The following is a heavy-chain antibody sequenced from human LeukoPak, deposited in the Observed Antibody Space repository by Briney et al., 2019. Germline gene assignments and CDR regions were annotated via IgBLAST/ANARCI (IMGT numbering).Heavy chain of an antibody. CDR2: INPNSGGT. CDR1: GYTFTGYY. Sequence: GASVKVSCKASGYTFTGYYMHWVRQAPGQGLEWMGWINPNSGGTNYAQKLQGRVTMTTDTSTSTAYMELRSLRSDDTAVYYCARGMVYAIKFGSSAFDIWGQGTMVTVSS. J-gene: IGHJ3*02. D-gene: IGHD2-8*01. V-gene: IGHV1-2*02. CDR3: ARGMVYAIKFGSSAFDI.